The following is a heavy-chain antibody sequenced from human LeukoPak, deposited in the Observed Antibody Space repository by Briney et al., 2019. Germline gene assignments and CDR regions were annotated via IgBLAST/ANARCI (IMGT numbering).Heavy chain of an antibody. Sequence: GGSLRLSCAASGFTFSSYWMSWVRQAPGKGLEWVANIRQDGSEKYYVDSVKGRFTISRDNAKSSLYLQMNSLRAEDTAVYYCARDDCSSISCYHNWFDPWGQGTLVTVSS. CDR3: ARDDCSSISCYHNWFDP. CDR1: GFTFSSYW. D-gene: IGHD2-2*01. J-gene: IGHJ5*02. V-gene: IGHV3-7*01. CDR2: IRQDGSEK.